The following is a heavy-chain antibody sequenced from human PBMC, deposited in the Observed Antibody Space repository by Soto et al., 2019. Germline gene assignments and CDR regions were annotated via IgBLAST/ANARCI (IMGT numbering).Heavy chain of an antibody. CDR3: ARGSVDTGESSGCYEY. CDR1: GGSFSAYY. V-gene: IGHV4-34*01. D-gene: IGHD3-22*01. J-gene: IGHJ4*02. Sequence: SETLSLTCAVYGGSFSAYYWSWICLPPGTGLEWIGEINHSGGTSSNPSLKSRVTISVDTSKSQFSLKLTSVTAADRAVYYCARGSVDTGESSGCYEYWGQVTQVTVSS. CDR2: INHSGGT.